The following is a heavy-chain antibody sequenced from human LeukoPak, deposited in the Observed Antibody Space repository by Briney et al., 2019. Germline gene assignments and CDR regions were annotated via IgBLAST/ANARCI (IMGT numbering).Heavy chain of an antibody. CDR1: GFTFSSYG. Sequence: GGSLRLSCAASGFTFSSYGMHWVRQAPGKGLEWVAFIRYDGSNKYYADSVKGRFTISRDNSKNTLYLQMNSLRAEDTAVYYCAKAGIAAAGFPSAEYFQHWGQGTLVTVSS. CDR2: IRYDGSNK. D-gene: IGHD6-13*01. CDR3: AKAGIAAAGFPSAEYFQH. J-gene: IGHJ1*01. V-gene: IGHV3-30*02.